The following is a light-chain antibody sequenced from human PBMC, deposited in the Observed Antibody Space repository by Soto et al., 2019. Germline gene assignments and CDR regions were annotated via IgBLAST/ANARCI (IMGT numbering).Light chain of an antibody. J-gene: IGLJ3*02. CDR2: SDN. CDR3: ATWDDSLNVWV. Sequence: QSVLTQPPSMSGTPGQRVTISCSGSSSDIGSNTVNWYQHLTGTAPKLLIHSDNQRPSGVPDRFSGSKSDTSASLAISGLQSEDQADYYCATWDDSLNVWVFGGGTKLTVL. CDR1: SSDIGSNT. V-gene: IGLV1-44*01.